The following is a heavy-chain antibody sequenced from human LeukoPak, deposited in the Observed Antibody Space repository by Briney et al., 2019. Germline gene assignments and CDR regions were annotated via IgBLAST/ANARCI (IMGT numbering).Heavy chain of an antibody. CDR3: AKVGSGWVFDY. D-gene: IGHD6-19*01. V-gene: IGHV3-23*01. CDR1: GFTFSSYA. CDR2: FSGSGGST. Sequence: GGSLRLSCAASGFTFSSYAMSWVRQAPGKGLEWVSAFSGSGGSTYYADSVKGRFTISRDNSKNTLYLQMDSLRAEDTAVYYCAKVGSGWVFDYWGQGTLVTVSS. J-gene: IGHJ4*02.